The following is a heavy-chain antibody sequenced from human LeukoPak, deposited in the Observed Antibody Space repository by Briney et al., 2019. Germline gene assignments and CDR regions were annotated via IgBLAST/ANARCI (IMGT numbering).Heavy chain of an antibody. J-gene: IGHJ4*02. D-gene: IGHD6-13*01. V-gene: IGHV3-53*01. CDR1: GFTVSSNY. CDR2: IYGGGNT. Sequence: GGALRLSCAASGFTVSSNYMSWVRQAPAKGLEWVSVIYGGGNTYYADSVKGRFTISRDNSKSTLYLQLSSLRGEDTAVYYCARGGIAEVGQLGFWGQGTLVTVSS. CDR3: ARGGIAEVGQLGF.